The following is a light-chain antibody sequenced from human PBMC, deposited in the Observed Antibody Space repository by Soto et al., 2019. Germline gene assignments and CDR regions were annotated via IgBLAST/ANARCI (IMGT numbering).Light chain of an antibody. CDR1: QSISSW. CDR2: EAS. J-gene: IGKJ1*01. CDR3: QQYNSFWT. Sequence: IKMNQSPYTLSATVGDRVTLTCRASQSISSWLAWYQQKPGKAPKLLIYEASSLESGVPSRFSGSGSGTEFTLTISSLQPDDFATYYCQQYNSFWTFGQGTMVDVK. V-gene: IGKV1-5*03.